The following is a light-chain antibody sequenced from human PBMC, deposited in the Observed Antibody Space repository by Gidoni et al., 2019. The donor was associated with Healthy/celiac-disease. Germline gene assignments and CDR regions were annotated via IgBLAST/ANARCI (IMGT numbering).Light chain of an antibody. Sequence: DIQMTQSPSTLSASVGDRVTITCRASQSISSWLAWYQQKPGRAPKLLIYKASSLESGVPSRFSGSGSGTEFTLTISSLLPDDFATYYCQQYDSYPVTFGGGTKVEIK. CDR1: QSISSW. V-gene: IGKV1-5*03. CDR2: KAS. CDR3: QQYDSYPVT. J-gene: IGKJ4*02.